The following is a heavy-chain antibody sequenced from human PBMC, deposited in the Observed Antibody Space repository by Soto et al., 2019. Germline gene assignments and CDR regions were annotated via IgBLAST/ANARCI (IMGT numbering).Heavy chain of an antibody. V-gene: IGHV3-15*01. J-gene: IGHJ4*02. CDR1: GFTFSNAW. CDR3: TTEGVGATLFDY. CDR2: IKSKTDGGTT. D-gene: IGHD1-26*01. Sequence: EVQLVESGGGLVKPGGSLRLSCAASGFTFSNAWMSWVRQAPGKGLEWVGRIKSKTDGGTTDYAAPVKGRFTISRDDLKNTLYLQMNSLKTEDTAVYYCTTEGVGATLFDYWGQGTLVTVSS.